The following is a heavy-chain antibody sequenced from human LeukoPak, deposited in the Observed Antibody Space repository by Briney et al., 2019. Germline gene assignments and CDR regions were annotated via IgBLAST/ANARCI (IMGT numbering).Heavy chain of an antibody. CDR2: ISYSGST. V-gene: IGHV4-59*08. CDR1: NGSINNYY. CDR3: ARGGYTGTSFNY. D-gene: IGHD5-12*01. J-gene: IGHJ4*02. Sequence: SEALSLTCTVSNGSINNYYWSWIRQPPGKRLEWIGYISYSGSTNYSPSLKSRVTISVDSSKQQFSLKLNSVTAADTAVYYCARGGYTGTSFNYWGQGTLVTVSS.